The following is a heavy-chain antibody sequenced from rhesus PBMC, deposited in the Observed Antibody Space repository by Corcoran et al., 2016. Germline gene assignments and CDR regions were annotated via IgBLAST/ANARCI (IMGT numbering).Heavy chain of an antibody. V-gene: IGHV4-173*01. CDR1: GGSISSNY. Sequence: QVQLQESGPGLVKPSETLSLTCAVSGGSISSNYWSWIRQPPGKGLEWIGRSSGSGETTYLHPSLQTRVTISTDTSKNQFSLKLSSGTAADTAVYYCARGEPVTLLRYWGQGVLVTVSS. J-gene: IGHJ4*01. D-gene: IGHD4-23*01. CDR2: SSGSGETT. CDR3: ARGEPVTLLRY.